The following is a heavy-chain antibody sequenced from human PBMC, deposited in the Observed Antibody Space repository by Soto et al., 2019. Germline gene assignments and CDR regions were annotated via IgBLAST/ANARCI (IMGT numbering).Heavy chain of an antibody. CDR1: GGSISSYY. V-gene: IGHV4-59*01. CDR3: ARSRYTSGWWTPPFDY. D-gene: IGHD6-19*01. CDR2: IYYIGST. Sequence: QVQLQESGPGLVKPSESLSLTCAVSGGSISSYYWSWIRQPPGKGLEWIGYIYYIGSTNYNPSLKSRVTISVDTSKNPFSLKLTSVTAADTAVYYCARSRYTSGWWTPPFDYWGQGTLVTVSS. J-gene: IGHJ4*02.